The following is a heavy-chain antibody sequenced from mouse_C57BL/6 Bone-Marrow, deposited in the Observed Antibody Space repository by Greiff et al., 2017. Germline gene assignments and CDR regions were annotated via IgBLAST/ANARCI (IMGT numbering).Heavy chain of an antibody. J-gene: IGHJ4*01. V-gene: IGHV2-3*01. CDR1: GFSLTSYG. D-gene: IGHD1-1*02. CDR2: IWGDGST. Sequence: QVQLQQSGPGLVAPSQSLSITCTVSGFSLTSYGVSWVRQPPGTGLEWLGVIWGDGSTNYHSALISRLSISKDNSESKVFRKLNSLQSEDTAAYYCSSSYGIYWGQGTSVTVSS. CDR3: SSSYGIY.